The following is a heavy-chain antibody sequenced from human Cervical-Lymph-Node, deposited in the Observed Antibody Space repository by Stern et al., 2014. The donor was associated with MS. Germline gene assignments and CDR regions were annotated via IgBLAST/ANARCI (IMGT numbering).Heavy chain of an antibody. Sequence: VHLVESGAEVEKPGASVKVSCKTSGYSFSSVDINWVRQASAQGLAWMGRMNPDTGDTGYVQTFQRSITITTDTSISTAYMELTTLRSEDTAVYYCTKAWDSWGQGTLVIVSS. CDR1: GYSFSSVD. CDR3: TKAWDS. V-gene: IGHV1-8*01. CDR2: MNPDTGDT. J-gene: IGHJ4*02.